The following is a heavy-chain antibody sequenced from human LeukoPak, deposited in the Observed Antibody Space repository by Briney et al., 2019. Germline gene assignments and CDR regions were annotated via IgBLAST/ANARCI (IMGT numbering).Heavy chain of an antibody. D-gene: IGHD5-18*01. J-gene: IGHJ4*02. V-gene: IGHV3-23*01. CDR3: AREEYSPGHYSFDY. CDR1: GFTFSSYA. Sequence: GGSLRLSCAASGFTFSSYAMTWVRQAPGKGLEWVSGISYSAGSTYYADSVKGRFTISRDNSKNTLYLQMNSLRAEDTAVYYCAREEYSPGHYSFDYWGQGTLVTVSS. CDR2: ISYSAGST.